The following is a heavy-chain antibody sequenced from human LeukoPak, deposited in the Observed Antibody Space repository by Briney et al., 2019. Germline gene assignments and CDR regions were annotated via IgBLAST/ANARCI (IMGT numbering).Heavy chain of an antibody. Sequence: PGGSLRLSCSASGFTFGDYSMSWFRQAPGKGLEWVGFIRSKAYGGTAEYAASVKGRFTISRDDSESIAYLQMDSLKIEDTAVYYCSREIRYFDWFQADYWGQGTLVTVFS. V-gene: IGHV3-49*03. D-gene: IGHD3-9*01. CDR3: SREIRYFDWFQADY. J-gene: IGHJ4*02. CDR2: IRSKAYGGTA. CDR1: GFTFGDYS.